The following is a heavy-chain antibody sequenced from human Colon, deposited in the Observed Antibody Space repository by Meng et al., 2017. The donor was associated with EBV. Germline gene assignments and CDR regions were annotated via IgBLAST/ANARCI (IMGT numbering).Heavy chain of an antibody. J-gene: IGHJ4*02. Sequence: QGQRRESGPGLVKPSQTLSLTCTVSGGSMSSGNYYWSWIRQPPGKGLEWIGYIHHSGSAYYNPSLKSRVSISVDTSKNQFSLNLNSMTAADTAVYYCASFDHIPRRNYFDYWGQGTLVTVSS. CDR1: GGSMSSGNYY. CDR3: ASFDHIPRRNYFDY. CDR2: IHHSGSA. V-gene: IGHV4-30-4*01. D-gene: IGHD2-21*01.